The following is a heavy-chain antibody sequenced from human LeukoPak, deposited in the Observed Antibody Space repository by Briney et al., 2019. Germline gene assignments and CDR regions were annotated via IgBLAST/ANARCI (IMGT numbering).Heavy chain of an antibody. D-gene: IGHD2-15*01. J-gene: IGHJ4*02. CDR1: GLTLSNYA. CDR3: AIRGCSGGNCYPGSY. CDR2: ISVSGDST. V-gene: IGHV3-23*01. Sequence: GGSLRLSCAASGLTLSNYAMSWVRQGPGKGLEWVSVISVSGDSTHYADSVKGRFTISRDNSKNTVHLQMNSLRAEDTAIYYCAIRGCSGGNCYPGSYWGQGTLVTVSS.